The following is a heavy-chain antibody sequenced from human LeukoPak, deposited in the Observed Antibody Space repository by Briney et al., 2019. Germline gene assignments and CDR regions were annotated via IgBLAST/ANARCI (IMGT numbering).Heavy chain of an antibody. V-gene: IGHV4-59*08. CDR3: ARVSGYHWYFDL. Sequence: SSETLSLTCTVSGGSISSYYWSWIRQPPGKGLEWIGYIYYSGSTNYNPSLKSRVTISVDTSKNQFSLKLSSVTAADTAVYYCARVSGYHWYFDLWGRGTLVAVSS. J-gene: IGHJ2*01. D-gene: IGHD3-9*01. CDR1: GGSISSYY. CDR2: IYYSGST.